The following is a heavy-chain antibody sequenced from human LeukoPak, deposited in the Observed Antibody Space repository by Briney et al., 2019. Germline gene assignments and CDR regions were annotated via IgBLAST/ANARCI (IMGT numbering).Heavy chain of an antibody. V-gene: IGHV4-30-2*01. D-gene: IGHD3-22*01. J-gene: IGHJ4*02. CDR2: IYHSGST. Sequence: SETLSLTCAVSGGSLSSGGYSWSWIRQPPGKGLEWIGYIYHSGSTYYNPSLKSRVTISVDRSKSQFSLKLSSVTAADTAVYYCARAYYYDSSGYEVYFDYWGQGTLVTVSS. CDR3: ARAYYYDSSGYEVYFDY. CDR1: GGSLSSGGYS.